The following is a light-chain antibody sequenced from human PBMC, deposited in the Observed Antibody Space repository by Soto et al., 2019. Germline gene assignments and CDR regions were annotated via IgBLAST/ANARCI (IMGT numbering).Light chain of an antibody. V-gene: IGLV1-44*01. Sequence: QSVLTQPPSASGTPGQRVTISCSGSSSNIGSNPVNWYQQLPGTAPKLLIYSNRRPSGVPDRFSGSKSGTSASLAISGLQSEDEGDYYCAAWDDSLNGYVFGPGTQLTVL. CDR1: SSNIGSNP. CDR3: AAWDDSLNGYV. CDR2: SN. J-gene: IGLJ1*01.